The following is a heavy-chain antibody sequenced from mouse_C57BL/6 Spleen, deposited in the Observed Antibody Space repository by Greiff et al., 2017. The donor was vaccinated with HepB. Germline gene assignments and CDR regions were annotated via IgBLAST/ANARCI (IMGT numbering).Heavy chain of an antibody. CDR2: IWRGGST. V-gene: IGHV2-5*01. CDR3: AKHSSGYVGYFDV. J-gene: IGHJ1*03. CDR1: GFSLTSYG. D-gene: IGHD3-1*01. Sequence: QVQLQQSGPGLVQPSQSLSITCTVSGFSLTSYGVHWVRQFPGKGLEWLGVIWRGGSTDYNAAFMSRLSITKDNSKSQVFFKMNSLQADDTAIYYCAKHSSGYVGYFDVWGTGTTVTVSS.